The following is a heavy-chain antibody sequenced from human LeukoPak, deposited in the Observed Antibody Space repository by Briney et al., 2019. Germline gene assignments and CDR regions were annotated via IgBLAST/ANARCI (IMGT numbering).Heavy chain of an antibody. CDR3: ARGGYSGSYYRFS. J-gene: IGHJ4*02. Sequence: PGGSLRLSCAASGFTFSDSWMHWVRQAPGKGPEWLSRTSKDGTDTVYADSAKGRLTAPRDNAKNTVYLELTNLRPDDTALYYCARGGYSGSYYRFSWGRGTLVTVAS. D-gene: IGHD6-25*01. V-gene: IGHV3-74*01. CDR2: TSKDGTDT. CDR1: GFTFSDSW.